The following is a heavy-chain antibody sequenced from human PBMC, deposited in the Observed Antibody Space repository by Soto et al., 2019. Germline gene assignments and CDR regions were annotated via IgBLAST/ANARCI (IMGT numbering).Heavy chain of an antibody. CDR1: GFTFSSYG. CDR2: ISYDGSNK. V-gene: IGHV3-30*18. Sequence: GSLRLSCAASGFTFSSYGMHWVRQAPGKGLEWVAVISYDGSNKYYADSVKGRFTISRDNSKNALYLQMNSLRAEDTAVYYCAKGFRERYFDYWGQGTLVTVSS. J-gene: IGHJ4*02. CDR3: AKGFRERYFDY. D-gene: IGHD1-1*01.